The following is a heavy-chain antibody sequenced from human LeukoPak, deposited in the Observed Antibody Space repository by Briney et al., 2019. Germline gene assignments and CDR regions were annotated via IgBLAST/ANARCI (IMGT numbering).Heavy chain of an antibody. Sequence: ASVKVSCKVSGYTLTELSMHWVRQAPGKGLEWMGGFDPEDGETIYAQKFQGRVTMTEDTSTDTAYMELSSLRSEDTAVYYCATGPVEDRITMVRGVTNTFDYWGQGTLVTVSS. CDR3: ATGPVEDRITMVRGVTNTFDY. CDR2: FDPEDGET. V-gene: IGHV1-24*01. CDR1: GYTLTELS. J-gene: IGHJ4*02. D-gene: IGHD3-10*01.